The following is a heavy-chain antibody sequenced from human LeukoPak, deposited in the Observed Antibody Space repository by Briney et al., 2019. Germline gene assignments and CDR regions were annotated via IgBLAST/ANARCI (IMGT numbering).Heavy chain of an antibody. J-gene: IGHJ5*02. Sequence: PGGSLRLSCAASGFTFSSYWLHWVRQAPGKGLVRVSRINSDGSSTSYADSVKGRFTISRDNAKNTLYLQMNSLRAEDTAVYYCARDLGQYYDTSDNWFDPWGQGTLVTVSS. CDR1: GFTFSSYW. V-gene: IGHV3-74*01. CDR3: ARDLGQYYDTSDNWFDP. D-gene: IGHD3-22*01. CDR2: INSDGSST.